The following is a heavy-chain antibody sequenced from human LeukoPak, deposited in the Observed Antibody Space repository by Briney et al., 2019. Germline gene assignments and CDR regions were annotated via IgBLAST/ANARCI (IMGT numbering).Heavy chain of an antibody. D-gene: IGHD3-22*01. CDR1: GYTFTGYY. CDR3: ARDRPTNYYDSSGYYYKADPHAFDI. J-gene: IGHJ3*02. V-gene: IGHV1-2*04. Sequence: ASVKVSCKASGYTFTGYYMHWVRQAPGQGLEWMGWINPNSGGTNYAQKFQGWVTMTRDTSISTAYMELSRLRSDDTAVYYCARDRPTNYYDSSGYYYKADPHAFDIWGQGTMVTVSS. CDR2: INPNSGGT.